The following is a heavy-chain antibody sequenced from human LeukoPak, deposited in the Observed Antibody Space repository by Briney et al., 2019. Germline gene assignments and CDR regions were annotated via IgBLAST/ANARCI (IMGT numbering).Heavy chain of an antibody. J-gene: IGHJ4*02. V-gene: IGHV1-69*05. D-gene: IGHD3-22*01. CDR1: GGTFSSYA. Sequence: SVKVSCKASGGTFSSYAISWVRQAPGQGLEWMGRIIPIFGTANYAQKFQGRVTITTDESTSTAYLELSSLRSEDTAVYYCARGDSSGYYGDYWGQGTLVTVSS. CDR2: IIPIFGTA. CDR3: ARGDSSGYYGDY.